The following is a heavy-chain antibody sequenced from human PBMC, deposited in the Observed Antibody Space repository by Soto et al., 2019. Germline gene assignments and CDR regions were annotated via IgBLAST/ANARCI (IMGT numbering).Heavy chain of an antibody. J-gene: IGHJ6*02. CDR2: IRSKAYGGTT. CDR1: GFTFGDYA. V-gene: IGHV3-49*04. D-gene: IGHD6-13*01. CDR3: TRDYSSSWYSAGMDV. Sequence: SGGSLRLSCTASGFTFGDYAMSWVRQAPGRGLEWVGFIRSKAYGGTTEYAASVKGRFTISRDDSKSIAYLQMNSLKTEDTAVYYCTRDYSSSWYSAGMDVWGQGTTVTVSS.